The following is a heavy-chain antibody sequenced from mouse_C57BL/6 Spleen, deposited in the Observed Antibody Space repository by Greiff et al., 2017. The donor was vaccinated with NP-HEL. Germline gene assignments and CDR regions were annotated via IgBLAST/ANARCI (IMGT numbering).Heavy chain of an antibody. J-gene: IGHJ1*03. CDR2: IYPGDGDT. CDR1: GYAFSSSW. Sequence: VQLQQSGPELVKPGASVKISCKASGYAFSSSWMNWVKQRPGKGLEWIGRIYPGDGDTNYNGKFKGKATLTADKSSSTAYMQLSSLTSEDSAVYFCARGVVAEGGYFDVWGTGTTVTVSS. D-gene: IGHD1-1*01. V-gene: IGHV1-82*01. CDR3: ARGVVAEGGYFDV.